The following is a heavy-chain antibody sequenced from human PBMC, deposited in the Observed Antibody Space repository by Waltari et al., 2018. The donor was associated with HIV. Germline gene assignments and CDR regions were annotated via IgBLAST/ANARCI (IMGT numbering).Heavy chain of an antibody. CDR1: GFTVSDNS. V-gene: IGHV3-53*01. Sequence: EVQLVESGGGLVQPGGSLRLSCAASGFTVSDNSMSWVRLAPGKGLQWVSGLYNEGRTQYIDSVKGRLTIFRDNSKNALYLQMNSLRVDDTAVYYCARMKRSYGSGQARYFYFGMDVWGQGTTVIVSS. D-gene: IGHD3-10*01. CDR2: LYNEGRT. CDR3: ARMKRSYGSGQARYFYFGMDV. J-gene: IGHJ6*02.